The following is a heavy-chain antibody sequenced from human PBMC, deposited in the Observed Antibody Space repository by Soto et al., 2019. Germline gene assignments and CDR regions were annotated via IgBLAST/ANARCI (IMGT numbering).Heavy chain of an antibody. CDR2: IYAGDSDT. CDR3: ARRYCSGGSCNGGMDV. Sequence: GESLKISCKGSGYGFTTYWIDWVRQMPGKGLEWMGIIYAGDSDTRYSPSFQGQVTISADKSISTAYLQWSSLKASDTAMYYCARRYCSGGSCNGGMDVWGQGTTVTVSS. D-gene: IGHD2-15*01. CDR1: GYGFTTYW. V-gene: IGHV5-51*01. J-gene: IGHJ6*02.